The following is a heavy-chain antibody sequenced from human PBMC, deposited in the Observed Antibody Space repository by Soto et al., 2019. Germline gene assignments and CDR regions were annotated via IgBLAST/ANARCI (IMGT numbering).Heavy chain of an antibody. V-gene: IGHV2-5*02. CDR3: AYTRRGVLVEYYFDY. D-gene: IGHD2-8*02. CDR1: GFSLSTSGVG. CDR2: IYLDDDK. Sequence: QITLKESGPTLVKPTQTLTLTCTFSGFSLSTSGVGVGRIRQPPGKALEWLALIYLDDDKRYSPSLKSRLTSPKDTSKNQVVLTMTNMDPVDTATYYCAYTRRGVLVEYYFDYWGQGTLVTVSS. J-gene: IGHJ4*02.